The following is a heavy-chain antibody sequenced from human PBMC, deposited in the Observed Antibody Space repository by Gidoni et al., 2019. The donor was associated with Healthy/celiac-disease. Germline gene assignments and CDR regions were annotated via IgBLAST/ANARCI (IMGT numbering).Heavy chain of an antibody. V-gene: IGHV3-7*01. Sequence: EVQLVESGGGLVQPGGSLSLSCAASGFTFSSYWMSWVRQAPGKGREWVANIKQEGSEKYYVDSVKGRFTISRDNAKNSLYLQMNSLRAEDTAVYYCARGNIVVVTIFDYWGQGTLVTVSS. D-gene: IGHD3-22*01. CDR2: IKQEGSEK. CDR1: GFTFSSYW. CDR3: ARGNIVVVTIFDY. J-gene: IGHJ4*02.